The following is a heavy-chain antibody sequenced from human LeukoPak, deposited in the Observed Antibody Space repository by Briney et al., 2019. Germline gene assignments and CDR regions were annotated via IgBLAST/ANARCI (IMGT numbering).Heavy chain of an antibody. CDR1: GGSFSGYY. CDR2: INHSGST. D-gene: IGHD6-13*01. CDR3: ARGLPAGTRNY. V-gene: IGHV4-34*01. J-gene: IGHJ4*02. Sequence: PSGTLSLTCAVYGGSFSGYYWSWIRQPPGKGLEWIGEINHSGSTNYNPSLKSRVTISVDTSKNQFSLKLSSVTAADTAVYYCARGLPAGTRNYWGQGTLVTVSS.